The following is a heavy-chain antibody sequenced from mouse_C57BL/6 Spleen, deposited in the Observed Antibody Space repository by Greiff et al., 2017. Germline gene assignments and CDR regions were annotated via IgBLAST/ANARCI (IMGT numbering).Heavy chain of an antibody. V-gene: IGHV5-4*03. Sequence: EVKLVESGGGLVKPGGSLKLSCSASGFTFSSYAMSWVRQTPEQRLAWVATISDGGSYTYYPDNVKGRFTITRDNAKNNRYLQMSQLKSEDTAMYYCARVNGWFAYWGQGTLVTVSA. CDR2: ISDGGSYT. CDR3: ARVNGWFAY. J-gene: IGHJ3*01. CDR1: GFTFSSYA.